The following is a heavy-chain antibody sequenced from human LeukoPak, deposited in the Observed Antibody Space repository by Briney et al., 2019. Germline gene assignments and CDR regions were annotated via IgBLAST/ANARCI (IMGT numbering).Heavy chain of an antibody. CDR2: INPSGGST. D-gene: IGHD6-19*01. CDR3: ARDAAVAGTRTDY. CDR1: GYTFTSYY. Sequence: ASVKVSCKASGYTFTSYYMHWVRQAPGQGLEWMGIINPSGGSTSYAQKLQGRVTMTTDTSTSTAYMELRSLRSDDTAVYYCARDAAVAGTRTDYWGQGTLVTVSS. V-gene: IGHV1-46*01. J-gene: IGHJ4*02.